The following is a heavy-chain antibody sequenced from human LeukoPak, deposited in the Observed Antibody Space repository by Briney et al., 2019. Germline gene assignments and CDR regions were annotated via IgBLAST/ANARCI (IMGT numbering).Heavy chain of an antibody. D-gene: IGHD5-24*01. CDR2: IKEDGTET. CDR1: GFMFSSNW. Sequence: GSLRLSCAASGFMFSSNWMSWVRLAPGKGMEWVANIKEDGTETYYVDSVKGRFTISRDNAKNSLYLQMNSLRVEDTAVYYCAKEGRSLQTYWGQGTLVTVSS. CDR3: AKEGRSLQTY. J-gene: IGHJ4*02. V-gene: IGHV3-7*03.